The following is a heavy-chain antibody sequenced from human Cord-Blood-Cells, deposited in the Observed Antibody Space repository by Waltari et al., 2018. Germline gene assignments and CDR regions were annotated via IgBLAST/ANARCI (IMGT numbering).Heavy chain of an antibody. V-gene: IGHV1-69*09. CDR1: GGTFSSYA. CDR2: IIPNLGIA. Sequence: QVQLVQSGAEVKKPGSSVKVSCKASGGTFSSYAISWVRQAPGQGLEWMGRIIPNLGIANYAQKFQGRVTITADKSTSTAYMELSSLRSEDTAVYYCARDVNDFWSGSPDAFDIWGQGTMVTVSS. D-gene: IGHD3-3*01. CDR3: ARDVNDFWSGSPDAFDI. J-gene: IGHJ3*02.